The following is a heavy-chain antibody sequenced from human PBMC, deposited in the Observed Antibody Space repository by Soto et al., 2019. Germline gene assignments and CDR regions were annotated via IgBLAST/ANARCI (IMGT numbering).Heavy chain of an antibody. CDR3: ARESEDLTSNFDY. CDR2: ITWNSGKA. V-gene: IGHV3-9*01. CDR1: GFRFDEYA. J-gene: IGHJ4*02. Sequence: EVHLVESGGGLVQPGRSLRLSCAASGFRFDEYAMHWVRQAPGKGLEWVSGITWNSGKAAFADSVKGRFTISRDNAKNAVYLEMNSLRAEDTAVYYCARESEDLTSNFDYWGQGTLVTVSS.